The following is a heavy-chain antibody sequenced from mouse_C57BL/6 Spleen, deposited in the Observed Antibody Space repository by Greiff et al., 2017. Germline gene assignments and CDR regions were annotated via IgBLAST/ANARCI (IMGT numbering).Heavy chain of an antibody. J-gene: IGHJ4*01. CDR3: ASGVWHAMDY. V-gene: IGHV5-4*03. D-gene: IGHD2-10*02. CDR1: GFTFSSYA. Sequence: EVKLVESGGGLVKPGGSLKLSCAASGFTFSSYAMSWVRQTPEKRLEWVATISDGGSYTYYPDNVKGRFTISRDNAKNNLYLQMSHLKSEDTAMYYCASGVWHAMDYWGQGTSVTVSS. CDR2: ISDGGSYT.